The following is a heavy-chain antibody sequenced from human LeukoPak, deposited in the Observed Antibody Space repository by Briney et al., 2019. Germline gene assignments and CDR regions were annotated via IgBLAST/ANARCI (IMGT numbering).Heavy chain of an antibody. D-gene: IGHD3-16*02. CDR1: GGSFSGYY. V-gene: IGHV4-34*01. CDR2: INHSGST. Sequence: SETLSLTCAVYGGSFSGYYWSWIRQPPGKGLEWIGEINHSGSTNYNPSLKSRVTISVDTSKNQFSLKLSSVTAADTAVYYCARDHWYYDYVWGSYRWFDPWGQGTLVTVSS. CDR3: ARDHWYYDYVWGSYRWFDP. J-gene: IGHJ5*02.